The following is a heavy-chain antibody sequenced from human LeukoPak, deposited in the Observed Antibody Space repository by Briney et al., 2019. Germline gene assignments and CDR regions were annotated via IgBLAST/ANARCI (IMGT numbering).Heavy chain of an antibody. CDR2: INPNSGGT. D-gene: IGHD6-13*01. V-gene: IGHV1-2*04. Sequence: ASVKVSCKASGYTFTGYYMHWVRQAPGQGLEWMGWINPNSGGTNYAQKFQGWVTMTRDTSISTAYMELSRLRSDDTAVYYCARGSSSSWPYPVAYDYWGQGTLVTVSS. CDR3: ARGSSSSWPYPVAYDY. CDR1: GYTFTGYY. J-gene: IGHJ4*02.